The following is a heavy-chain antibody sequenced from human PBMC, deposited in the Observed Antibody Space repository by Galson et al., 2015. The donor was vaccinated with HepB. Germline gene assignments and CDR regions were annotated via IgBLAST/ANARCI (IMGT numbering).Heavy chain of an antibody. CDR1: GFTFGDYA. D-gene: IGHD2-2*01. V-gene: IGHV3-49*03. J-gene: IGHJ4*02. CDR2: IRSKAYGGTT. CDR3: TSLPDCSSASCPSSAGERGGIDYFDY. Sequence: SLRLSCAASGFTFGDYAMSWFRQAPGKGLEWVGFIRSKAYGGTTEYAASVKGRFTISRDDSKSIAYLQMNSLKTEDTAVYYCTSLPDCSSASCPSSAGERGGIDYFDYWGQGTLVTVSS.